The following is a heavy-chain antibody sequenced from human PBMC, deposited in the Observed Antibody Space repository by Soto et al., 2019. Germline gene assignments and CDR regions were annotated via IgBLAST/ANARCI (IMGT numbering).Heavy chain of an antibody. J-gene: IGHJ4*02. Sequence: GSLRLSCAASGFTFSSYAMSWVRQAPGKGLEWVSAISGSGGSTYYADSVKGRFTISRDNSKNTLYLQMNSLRAEDTAVYYCAKDTNYYDSSGYYLEIEGALDYWGQGTLVTVSS. CDR3: AKDTNYYDSSGYYLEIEGALDY. CDR2: ISGSGGST. V-gene: IGHV3-23*01. D-gene: IGHD3-22*01. CDR1: GFTFSSYA.